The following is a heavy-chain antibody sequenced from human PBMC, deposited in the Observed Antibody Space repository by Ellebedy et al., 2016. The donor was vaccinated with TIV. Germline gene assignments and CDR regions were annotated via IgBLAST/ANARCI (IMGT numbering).Heavy chain of an antibody. CDR2: ISGSGLST. CDR1: GFTLSRYV. J-gene: IGHJ4*02. D-gene: IGHD3/OR15-3a*01. Sequence: GGSLRLSXAASGFTLSRYVMHWVRQAPGKGLEWVSSISGSGLSTYYAHSVKGRFTISRDNSKNTLYLHMDSLKTEDTAVYYCTTEPLFGLIIPYWGQGALVTVSS. CDR3: TTEPLFGLIIPY. V-gene: IGHV3-23*01.